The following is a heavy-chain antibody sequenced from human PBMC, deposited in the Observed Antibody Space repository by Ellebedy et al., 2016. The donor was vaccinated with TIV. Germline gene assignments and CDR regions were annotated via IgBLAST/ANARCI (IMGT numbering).Heavy chain of an antibody. CDR1: GGSFSGYY. V-gene: IGHV4-34*01. D-gene: IGHD1-20*01. CDR2: VNYSGST. Sequence: SETLSLXYAVYGGSFSGYYWSWVRQPPGKGLEWIGEVNYSGSTNYNPSLKSRVTISADTSKNQFSLKLNSVTAADTAVYYCARGSRLTGTRCSDYWGQGTLVTVSS. J-gene: IGHJ4*02. CDR3: ARGSRLTGTRCSDY.